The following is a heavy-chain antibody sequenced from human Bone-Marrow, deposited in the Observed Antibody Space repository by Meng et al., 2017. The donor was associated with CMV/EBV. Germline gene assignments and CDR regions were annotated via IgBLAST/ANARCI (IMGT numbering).Heavy chain of an antibody. J-gene: IGHJ4*02. D-gene: IGHD3-3*01. Sequence: ASVKVSCKVSGYTLTELSMHWVRQAPGKGLEWMGGFDPEDGETIYAQKFQGRVTMTEDTSTDTAYMELSSMRSEDTAVYYCATYVGITISFFDYWGQGTRVTVSS. V-gene: IGHV1-24*01. CDR3: ATYVGITISFFDY. CDR1: GYTLTELS. CDR2: FDPEDGET.